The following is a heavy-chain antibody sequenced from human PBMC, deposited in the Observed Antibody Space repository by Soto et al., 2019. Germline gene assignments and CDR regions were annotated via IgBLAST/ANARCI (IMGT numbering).Heavy chain of an antibody. D-gene: IGHD1-26*01. CDR2: INHSGST. Sequence: SETLSLTCAVYGGSFSGYYWSWIRQPPGKGLEWIGEINHSGSTNYDPSLKSRDTISVDTSKNQFSLKLSSVTAADTAVYYCARGVGELLRYYYYYGMDVWGQGTTVTVSS. V-gene: IGHV4-34*01. CDR3: ARGVGELLRYYYYYGMDV. CDR1: GGSFSGYY. J-gene: IGHJ6*02.